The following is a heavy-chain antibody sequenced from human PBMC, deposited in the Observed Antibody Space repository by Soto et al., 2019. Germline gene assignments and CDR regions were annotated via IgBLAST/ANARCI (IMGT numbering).Heavy chain of an antibody. CDR2: ISSRSTNI. D-gene: IGHD2-2*02. Sequence: GGYLRLSCVGSGFSFSGYSMAWVRQAPGRGLEWVASISSRSTNIDYADSVKGRFTISRDNAKNLVSLQMSSLRGEDTALYYCAKFTEPGYSRIWYYFEYSGQATPLTVS. V-gene: IGHV3-21*06. J-gene: IGHJ4*02. CDR3: AKFTEPGYSRIWYYFEY. CDR1: GFSFSGYS.